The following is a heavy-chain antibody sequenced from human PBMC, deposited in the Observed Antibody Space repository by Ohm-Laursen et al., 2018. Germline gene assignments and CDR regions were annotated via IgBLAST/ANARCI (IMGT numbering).Heavy chain of an antibody. CDR1: GFTFSTYW. CDR2: IHRDGSEK. D-gene: IGHD4-23*01. J-gene: IGHJ4*02. Sequence: SLRLSCAASGFTFSTYWMSWVRQAPGKGLEWVANIHRDGSEKYYVDSVKGRFTISRDNAKNSLYLQMNSLRAEDTAIYYCARGGGGNSVVYWGQGTLVTVSS. V-gene: IGHV3-7*01. CDR3: ARGGGGNSVVY.